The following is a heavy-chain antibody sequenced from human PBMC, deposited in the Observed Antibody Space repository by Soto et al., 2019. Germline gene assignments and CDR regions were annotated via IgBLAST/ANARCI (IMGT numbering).Heavy chain of an antibody. Sequence: GESLKISCKGSGYSFTSYWIGWVRQMPAKGLEWMGIIYPGDSDTRYSPSFQGQVTISADKSISTAYLQWSSLKASDTAMYYCARTVDYYDSSGHAFDIWGQGTMATVSS. CDR2: IYPGDSDT. V-gene: IGHV5-51*01. CDR1: GYSFTSYW. D-gene: IGHD3-22*01. CDR3: ARTVDYYDSSGHAFDI. J-gene: IGHJ3*02.